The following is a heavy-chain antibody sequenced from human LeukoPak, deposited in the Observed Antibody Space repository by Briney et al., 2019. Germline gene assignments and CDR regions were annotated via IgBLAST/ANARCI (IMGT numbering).Heavy chain of an antibody. V-gene: IGHV1-24*01. Sequence: ASVKVSCKVSGYTLTELSMHWVRQAPGKGLEWMGGFDPEDGETIYAQKLQGRVTMTTDTSTSTAYMELRSLRSDDTAVYYCARVGIQLWPTLDYWGQGTLVTVSS. J-gene: IGHJ4*02. D-gene: IGHD5-18*01. CDR1: GYTLTELS. CDR3: ARVGIQLWPTLDY. CDR2: FDPEDGET.